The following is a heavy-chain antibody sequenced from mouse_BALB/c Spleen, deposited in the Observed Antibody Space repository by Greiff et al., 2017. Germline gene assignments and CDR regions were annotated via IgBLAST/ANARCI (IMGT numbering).Heavy chain of an antibody. Sequence: VQLQQSGAELVKPGASVKLSCTASGFNIKDTYMHWVEQRPEQGLEWIGRIDPANGNTKYDPKFQGKATITTDTSSNTAYLQLSSLTSEDTAVYDWASSATISTTFAYWGQGTLVTVSA. CDR2: IDPANGNT. D-gene: IGHD2-14*01. J-gene: IGHJ3*01. CDR1: GFNIKDTY. V-gene: IGHV14-3*02. CDR3: ASSATISTTFAY.